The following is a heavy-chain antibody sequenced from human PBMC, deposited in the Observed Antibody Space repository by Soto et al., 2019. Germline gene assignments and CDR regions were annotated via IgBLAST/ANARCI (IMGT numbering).Heavy chain of an antibody. J-gene: IGHJ3*02. CDR1: GGSFSGYY. CDR3: ARGPKKYSGYDGRSGGFDI. Sequence: LSLTCAVYGGSFSGYYWSWIRQPPGKGLEWIGEINHSGSTNYNPSLKSRVTISVDTSKNQFSLKLSSVTAADTAVYYCARGPKKYSGYDGRSGGFDIWGQGTMVPVS. V-gene: IGHV4-34*01. D-gene: IGHD5-12*01. CDR2: INHSGST.